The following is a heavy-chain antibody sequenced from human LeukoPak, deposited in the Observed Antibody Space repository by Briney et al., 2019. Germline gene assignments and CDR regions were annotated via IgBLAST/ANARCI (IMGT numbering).Heavy chain of an antibody. CDR1: GYTFTDYY. J-gene: IGHJ1*01. D-gene: IGHD2-15*01. V-gene: IGHV1-2*02. Sequence: ASVKVSCKASGYTFTDYYIHWVRQARGQGLEWMGWINPNGGGTNYAQNFQGRVTMTRDTSITTTYMELRSLRSDDTAVYYCAKSMSGGLGFFQSWGQGTLVTVSS. CDR2: INPNGGGT. CDR3: AKSMSGGLGFFQS.